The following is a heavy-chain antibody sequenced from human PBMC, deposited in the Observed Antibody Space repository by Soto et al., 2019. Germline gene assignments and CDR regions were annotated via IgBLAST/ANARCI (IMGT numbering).Heavy chain of an antibody. CDR2: ISWNSETI. J-gene: IGHJ4*02. CDR1: GFTVDDYA. D-gene: IGHD2-21*02. Sequence: EVQLVESGGGLVQPGRSLRLSCAASGFTVDDYAMHWVRQAPGKGLEWVSGISWNSETIDYADSVKGRFTISRDNAKSSLFLQMNSLRSDDTALYYCAKDMKWGGMTPIHYFDSWGQGTLVTVSS. CDR3: AKDMKWGGMTPIHYFDS. V-gene: IGHV3-9*01.